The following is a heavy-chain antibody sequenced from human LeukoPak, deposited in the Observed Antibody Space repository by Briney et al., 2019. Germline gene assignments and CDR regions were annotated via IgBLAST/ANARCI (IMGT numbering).Heavy chain of an antibody. CDR1: EFSFSSYE. Sequence: PGGSLRLSCTASEFSFSSYEINWVRQARAKGLEWVSYISSSGSPIYHADSVKGRFTISRDNAKNSVYLQLNSLRAEDTAVYYCARVSYSGGVYWGQGTLVTVSS. CDR2: ISSSGSPI. J-gene: IGHJ4*02. CDR3: ARVSYSGGVY. D-gene: IGHD6-25*01. V-gene: IGHV3-48*03.